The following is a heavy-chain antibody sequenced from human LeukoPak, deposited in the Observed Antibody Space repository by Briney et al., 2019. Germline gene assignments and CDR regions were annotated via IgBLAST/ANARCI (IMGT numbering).Heavy chain of an antibody. CDR1: GGTFSSYA. V-gene: IGHV1-69*04. Sequence: SVKVSCKASGGTFSSYAISWVRQAPGQGLEWMGRIIPIFGIANYAQKFQGRVTITADKSTSTAYMELSSLRSEDTAVYYCEREVYGDHGFDYWGQGTLVTVSS. CDR3: EREVYGDHGFDY. D-gene: IGHD4-17*01. J-gene: IGHJ4*02. CDR2: IIPIFGIA.